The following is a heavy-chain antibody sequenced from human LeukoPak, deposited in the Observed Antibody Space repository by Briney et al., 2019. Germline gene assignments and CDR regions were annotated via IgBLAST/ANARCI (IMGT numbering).Heavy chain of an antibody. Sequence: GASVKVSCKASGYTFTSYDINWVRQATGQGLEWMGWMNPNSGNTGYAQKFQGRVTITRNTSISTAYMELSNLRSEDTAVYYCATVVPAAQAPEMDVWGQGTTVTVSS. CDR1: GYTFTSYD. J-gene: IGHJ6*02. V-gene: IGHV1-8*01. D-gene: IGHD2-2*01. CDR3: ATVVPAAQAPEMDV. CDR2: MNPNSGNT.